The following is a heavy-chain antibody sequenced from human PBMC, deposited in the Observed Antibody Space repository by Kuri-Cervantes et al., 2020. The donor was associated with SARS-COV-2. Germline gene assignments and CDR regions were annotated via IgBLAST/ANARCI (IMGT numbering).Heavy chain of an antibody. CDR3: ARESRYVYGEFDF. Sequence: GESLKISCAASGFIFGSYWMSWVRQVPGKGLEWVANIKQRGNEKYYVDSVKGRFTISRDNAQNSLYLEMNSLRGEDTAVYYCARESRYVYGEFDFWGQGTLVTVSS. D-gene: IGHD5-18*01. CDR1: GFIFGSYW. J-gene: IGHJ4*02. V-gene: IGHV3-7*03. CDR2: IKQRGNEK.